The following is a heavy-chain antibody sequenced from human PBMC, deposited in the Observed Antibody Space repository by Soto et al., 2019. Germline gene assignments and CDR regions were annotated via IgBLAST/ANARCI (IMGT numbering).Heavy chain of an antibody. CDR1: GVTFSSYA. D-gene: IGHD3-22*01. J-gene: IGHJ4*02. CDR3: ARELGYYYDSSGYYPFDY. V-gene: IGHV1-69*13. Sequence: ASVKVDGKVSGVTFSSYAISWVRHATGQGLEWMGGIIPIFGTANYAQKFQGRVTITADESTSTAYMELSSLRSEDTAVYYCARELGYYYDSSGYYPFDYWGQGTLVTVS. CDR2: IIPIFGTA.